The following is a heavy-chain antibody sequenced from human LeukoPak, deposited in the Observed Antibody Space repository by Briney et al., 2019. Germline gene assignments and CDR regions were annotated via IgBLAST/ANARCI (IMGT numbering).Heavy chain of an antibody. D-gene: IGHD4-17*01. CDR2: INPNSGGT. CDR1: GYTFTVYY. J-gene: IGHJ4*02. CDR3: AIAGTVTPGFDY. V-gene: IGHV1-2*04. Sequence: ASVKVSCKASGYTFTVYYMHWVRQAPGQGLEWMGRINPNSGGTNYAQKFQGWVTMTRDTSISTAYMELSRLRSDDTAVYYCAIAGTVTPGFDYWGQGTLVTVSS.